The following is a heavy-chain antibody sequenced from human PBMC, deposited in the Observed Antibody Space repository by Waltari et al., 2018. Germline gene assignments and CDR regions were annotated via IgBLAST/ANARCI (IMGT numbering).Heavy chain of an antibody. CDR3: ARGIQLWGRGSWYFDD. D-gene: IGHD5-18*01. V-gene: IGHV7-4-1*02. CDR2: ISTNTGTP. CDR1: GYIFPNYA. J-gene: IGHJ4*02. Sequence: QVQLVQSGSELKKPGASVTVSCKASGYIFPNYAMTWVRQAPGQWLEWKGWISTNTGTPTFAQGFTGRFVFSLDTSVSTAYLQISSLKAEDTAVYYCARGIQLWGRGSWYFDDWGQGTLVTVSS.